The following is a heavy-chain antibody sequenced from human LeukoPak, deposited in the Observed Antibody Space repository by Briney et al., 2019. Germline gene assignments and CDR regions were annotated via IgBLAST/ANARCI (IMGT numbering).Heavy chain of an antibody. CDR3: TKEFYGDYL. V-gene: IGHV3-74*01. CDR1: GFTFSSYW. D-gene: IGHD4-17*01. J-gene: IGHJ4*02. CDR2: ISGDGSSP. Sequence: PGGSLRLSCAASGFTFSSYWMHWVRQAPGKGLVWASRISGDGSSPRYADSVKGRFTISRDNAKNTLYLQMNSLRVEDTAVYYCTKEFYGDYLWGQGTLVTISS.